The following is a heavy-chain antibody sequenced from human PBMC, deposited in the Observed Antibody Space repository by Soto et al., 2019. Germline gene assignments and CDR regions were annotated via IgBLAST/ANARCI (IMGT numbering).Heavy chain of an antibody. J-gene: IGHJ4*02. D-gene: IGHD3-10*01. CDR1: GYSFATYW. V-gene: IGHV5-10-1*04. CDR3: ASGEEYYFGY. Sequence: PGESLKISCKGSGYSFATYWVGWVRQMPGKGLEWMGRIDPSDSYTNYSPSFQGQVTISADKSISTAYLQWSSLKASDTAMYYCASGEEYYFGYWGQGTLVTVSS. CDR2: IDPSDSYT.